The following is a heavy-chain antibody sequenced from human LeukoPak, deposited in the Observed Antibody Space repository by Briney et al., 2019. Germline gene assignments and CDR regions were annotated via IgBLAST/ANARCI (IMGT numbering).Heavy chain of an antibody. D-gene: IGHD3-3*01. CDR1: GGSIRSGSYY. CDR3: ARVLASDNDFWSGSQFWFDP. Sequence: RTSETLSLTCTVSGGSIRSGSYYRTWIRQPAGKGLEWIGRIYTSGKNHYNLSLKSRVTISLNTSKNQFSLQLSSVTAADTAVYYCARVLASDNDFWSGSQFWFDPWGQGILVTVSS. V-gene: IGHV4-61*02. CDR2: IYTSGKN. J-gene: IGHJ5*02.